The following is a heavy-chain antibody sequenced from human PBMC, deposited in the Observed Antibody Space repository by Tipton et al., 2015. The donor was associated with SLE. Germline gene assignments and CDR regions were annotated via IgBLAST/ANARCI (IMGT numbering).Heavy chain of an antibody. D-gene: IGHD6-13*01. CDR2: IYSGGST. CDR1: GFTVSSNY. Sequence: SLRLSCAASGFTVSSNYMSWVRQAPGKGLEWVSVIYSGGSTYYTDSVKGRFTISRDNSKNTLYLQMNSLRDEDTAVYYCARGAWAAAGHWGQGTLVTVSS. V-gene: IGHV3-66*01. J-gene: IGHJ4*02. CDR3: ARGAWAAAGH.